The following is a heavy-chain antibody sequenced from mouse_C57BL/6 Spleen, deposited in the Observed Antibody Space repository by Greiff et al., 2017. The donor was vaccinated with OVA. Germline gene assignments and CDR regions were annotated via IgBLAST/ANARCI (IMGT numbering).Heavy chain of an antibody. J-gene: IGHJ2*01. CDR1: GYTFTDYE. CDR3: TRWGSDY. V-gene: IGHV1-15*01. Sequence: VKLMESGAELVRPGASVTLSCKASGYTFTDYEMHWVKQTPVHGLEWIGAIDPETGGTAYNQKFKGKAILTADKSSSTAYMELRSLTSEDSAVYYCTRWGSDYWGQGTTLTVSS. CDR2: IDPETGGT.